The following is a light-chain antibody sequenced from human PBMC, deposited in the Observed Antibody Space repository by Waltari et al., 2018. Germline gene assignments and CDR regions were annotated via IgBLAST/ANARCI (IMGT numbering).Light chain of an antibody. Sequence: AIRMTQSPSSFSASTGDRVTITCRASQGISSYLAWYQQKPGKAPKVLIYAASTLQSGVPSRFSGSGSGTDFTLTISCLQSEDFEIYYCQQYYSYTLTFGGGTRVEIK. V-gene: IGKV1-8*01. CDR1: QGISSY. CDR2: AAS. CDR3: QQYYSYTLT. J-gene: IGKJ4*01.